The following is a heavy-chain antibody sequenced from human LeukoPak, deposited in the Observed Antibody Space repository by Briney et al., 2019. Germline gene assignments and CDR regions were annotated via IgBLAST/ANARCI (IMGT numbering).Heavy chain of an antibody. D-gene: IGHD3-10*01. CDR2: MNPNTGRT. V-gene: IGHV1-8*01. CDR1: RYTFTSYD. CDR3: ARLSQTPDYYTLGGYYYLGY. Sequence: ASVKVSCKASRYTFTSYDINWVREAAGHGLEWMGWMNPNTGRTGYAQKFQGRITMTRDTSINTAYTELTNLRSEDTAIYYCARLSQTPDYYTLGGYYYLGYWGQGTPVTVSS. J-gene: IGHJ4*02.